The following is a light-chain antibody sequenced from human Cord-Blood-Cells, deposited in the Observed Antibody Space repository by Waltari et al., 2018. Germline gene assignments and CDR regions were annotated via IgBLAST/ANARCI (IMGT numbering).Light chain of an antibody. J-gene: IGLJ3*02. CDR2: YDS. CDR3: QVWDSSSDRGV. Sequence: SYVLTQPPSVSVAPGKTARITCGGHNIGSKSVHWYQQKPGQAPVLVIYYDSDRPSGIPERVSGSNSGNTAALTISRVEAGDEADYYCQVWDSSSDRGVFGGGTKLTVL. V-gene: IGLV3-21*04. CDR1: NIGSKS.